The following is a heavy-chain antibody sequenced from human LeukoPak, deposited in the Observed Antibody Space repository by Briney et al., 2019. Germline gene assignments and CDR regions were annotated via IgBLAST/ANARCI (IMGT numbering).Heavy chain of an antibody. CDR2: IYSGGST. V-gene: IGHV3-53*01. J-gene: IGHJ6*03. D-gene: IGHD6-19*01. CDR1: GFTVSSNY. CDR3: ASARYSSGWHYYYYYYMDV. Sequence: GGSLRLSCVASGFTVSSNYMSWVRQAPGKGLEWVSVIYSGGSTYYADSVKGRFTISRDNSKNTLYLQMNSLRAEDTAVYYCASARYSSGWHYYYYYYMDVWGKGTTVTVSS.